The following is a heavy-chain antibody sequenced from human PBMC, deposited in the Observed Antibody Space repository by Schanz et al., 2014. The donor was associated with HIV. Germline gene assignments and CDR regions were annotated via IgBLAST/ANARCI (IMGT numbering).Heavy chain of an antibody. Sequence: QVQLVESEGGVVQPGRSLRLSCAASGFTFSSYGMHWVRQAPGKGLEWVAVISYDGSNKYYADSVKGRFTISRDNSKNTLYLQMNSLRAEDTAVYYCAKDNYDFWSGYPLDGMDVWGQGTTVTVSS. CDR2: ISYDGSNK. CDR3: AKDNYDFWSGYPLDGMDV. J-gene: IGHJ6*02. D-gene: IGHD3-3*01. CDR1: GFTFSSYG. V-gene: IGHV3-30*18.